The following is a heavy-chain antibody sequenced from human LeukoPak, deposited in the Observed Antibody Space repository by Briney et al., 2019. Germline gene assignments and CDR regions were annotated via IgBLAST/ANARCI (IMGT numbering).Heavy chain of an antibody. CDR2: ISYDGSNK. CDR3: AREAPDDAFDI. CDR1: GITFSNYG. J-gene: IGHJ3*02. V-gene: IGHV3-30*03. Sequence: GGSLRLSCAVSGITFSNYGMHWVRQAPGKGLEWVAVISYDGSNKFYAGSVRGRFTISRDNSKNTLYLQMNSLRADDTAVYYCAREAPDDAFDIWGQGTMVTVSS.